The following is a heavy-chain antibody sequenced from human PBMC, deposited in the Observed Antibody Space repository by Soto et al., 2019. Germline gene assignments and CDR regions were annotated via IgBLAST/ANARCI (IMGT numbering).Heavy chain of an antibody. CDR2: IKSKTDCGTT. Sequence: VGSLRLSCTASGFICSNAWMSWFRQAPGKGLEWVGRIKSKTDCGTTDYAAPVKGRFTISRDDSKNTLYLQMNSLKTEDTAVYYCTTDPYSSSWYPSSGGMDVWGQGTTVTAP. CDR1: GFICSNAW. J-gene: IGHJ6*02. CDR3: TTDPYSSSWYPSSGGMDV. V-gene: IGHV3-15*01. D-gene: IGHD6-13*01.